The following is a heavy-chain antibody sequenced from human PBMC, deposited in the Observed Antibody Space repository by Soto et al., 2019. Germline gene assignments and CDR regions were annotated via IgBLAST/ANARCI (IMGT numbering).Heavy chain of an antibody. CDR1: GYSFTSYW. D-gene: IGHD3-9*01. V-gene: IGHV5-51*01. Sequence: GESLKISCKGSGYSFTSYWIGWVRQMPGKGLEWMGIIYPGDSDTRYSPSFQGQVTISADKSISTAYLQWSSLKASDTAMYYCARVPILTGYPPNWFDPWGQGTLVTVS. J-gene: IGHJ5*02. CDR3: ARVPILTGYPPNWFDP. CDR2: IYPGDSDT.